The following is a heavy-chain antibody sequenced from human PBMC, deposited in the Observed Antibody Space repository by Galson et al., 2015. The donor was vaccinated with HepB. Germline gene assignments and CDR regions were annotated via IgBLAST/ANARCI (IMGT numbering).Heavy chain of an antibody. J-gene: IGHJ4*02. D-gene: IGHD6-13*01. CDR3: ARDPMYSTEYYFDY. Sequence: LRLSCAASGFTFSSYAMSWVRQAPGKGLEWVSAISGSGGSTYYADSVKGRFTISRDNSKNTLYLQMNSLRAEDTAVYYCARDPMYSTEYYFDYWGQGTLVTVSS. CDR2: ISGSGGST. V-gene: IGHV3-23*01. CDR1: GFTFSSYA.